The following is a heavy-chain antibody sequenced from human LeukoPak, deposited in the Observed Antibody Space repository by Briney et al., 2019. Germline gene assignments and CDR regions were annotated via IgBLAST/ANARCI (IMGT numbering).Heavy chain of an antibody. Sequence: SETLSLTCTVSGGSISSGSYYWSWIRQPAGKGLEWIGRIYYSGSTYYNPSLKSRVTISVDTSKNQFSLKLSSVTAADTAVYYCAGFSYYYYYMDVWGKGTTVTVSS. V-gene: IGHV4-39*07. CDR3: AGFSYYYYYMDV. D-gene: IGHD3-10*01. CDR1: GGSISSGSYY. J-gene: IGHJ6*03. CDR2: IYYSGST.